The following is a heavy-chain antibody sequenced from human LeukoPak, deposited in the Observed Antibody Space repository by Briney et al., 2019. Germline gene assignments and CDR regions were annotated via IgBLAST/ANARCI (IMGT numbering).Heavy chain of an antibody. J-gene: IGHJ4*02. CDR3: ASVEMATILYFDY. Sequence: PSETLSLTCTVSGGSISSSSYYWGWIRQPPGKGLEWIGSIYYSGSTYYNPSLKSRVTISVDTSKNQFSLKLSSVTAAETAVYYCASVEMATILYFDYWGQGTLVTVSS. CDR1: GGSISSSSYY. V-gene: IGHV4-39*01. CDR2: IYYSGST. D-gene: IGHD5-24*01.